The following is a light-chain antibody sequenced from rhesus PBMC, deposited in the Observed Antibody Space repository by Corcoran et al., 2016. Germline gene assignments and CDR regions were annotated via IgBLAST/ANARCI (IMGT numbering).Light chain of an antibody. CDR2: KAS. CDR1: QRISSR. CDR3: QQYSSSPRP. Sequence: DIQMTQSPSSLSASVGDTATITCRASQRISSRLACYQQKPGEAPQLLSYKASRLQSGVPSRLSGSGSGTCFTLTISSLPSEDFATYYCQQYSSSPRPFVQGTKVDIK. V-gene: IGKV1-22*01. J-gene: IGKJ1*01.